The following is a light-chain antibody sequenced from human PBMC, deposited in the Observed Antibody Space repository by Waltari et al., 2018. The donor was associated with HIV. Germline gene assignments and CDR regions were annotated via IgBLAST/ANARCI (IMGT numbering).Light chain of an antibody. CDR1: NLRNSY. Sequence: SFELAQDPAVSVALGQTVRITCQGDNLRNSYAAWYQQKPGRAPVLVIYGNNTRATGIPDRFSASRSGNTASLTITGAQAEDEADYYCDSRDSTGNHAIFGGGTKVTVL. CDR3: DSRDSTGNHAI. CDR2: GNN. J-gene: IGLJ2*01. V-gene: IGLV3-19*01.